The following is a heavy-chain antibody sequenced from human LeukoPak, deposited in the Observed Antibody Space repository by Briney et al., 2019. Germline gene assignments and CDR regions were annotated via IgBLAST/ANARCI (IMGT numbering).Heavy chain of an antibody. J-gene: IGHJ4*02. V-gene: IGHV4-34*01. CDR3: ARTTARPYYDFWSGYLYYFDY. Sequence: PSETLSLTCAVYGGSFSGYYWSWIRQPPGKGLEWIGEINHSGSTNYNPSLKSRVTISVDTSKNQFSLKLSSVTAADTAVYYCARTTARPYYDFWSGYLYYFDYWGQGTLVTVSS. CDR2: INHSGST. CDR1: GGSFSGYY. D-gene: IGHD3-3*01.